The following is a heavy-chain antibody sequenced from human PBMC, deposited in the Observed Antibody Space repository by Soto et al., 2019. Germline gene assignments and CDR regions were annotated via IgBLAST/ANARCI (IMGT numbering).Heavy chain of an antibody. Sequence: QVQLVESGGGVVHPGKSLRLSCAASGFTFSNYGMHWVRQPPGKGLEWVAIIWYDGVKTYFADSVKGRFTISRDNSKNTLYLQMNRLRGEDTAVDYWARDSGVGAIDGAARDIWGQGTMVTVPS. J-gene: IGHJ3*02. CDR3: ARDSGVGAIDGAARDI. V-gene: IGHV3-33*01. CDR2: IWYDGVKT. D-gene: IGHD1-26*01. CDR1: GFTFSNYG.